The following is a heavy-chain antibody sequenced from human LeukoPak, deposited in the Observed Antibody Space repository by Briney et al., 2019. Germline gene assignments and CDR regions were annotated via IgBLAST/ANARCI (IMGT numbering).Heavy chain of an antibody. CDR2: TGLNSVNT. V-gene: IGHV3-23*01. CDR3: AKGDDIGKHPTRAYYCDT. D-gene: IGHD3-22*01. CDR1: GFTFSRHA. Sequence: GGSLRLSCAVSGFTFSRHAMSCVRQAPGEGLEWVSTTGLNSVNTLCAESVQGRFSISIDNSKNTLDLQMDNLRVDDTAVYYCAKGDDIGKHPTRAYYCDTWGEGTLVTVSS. J-gene: IGHJ4*02.